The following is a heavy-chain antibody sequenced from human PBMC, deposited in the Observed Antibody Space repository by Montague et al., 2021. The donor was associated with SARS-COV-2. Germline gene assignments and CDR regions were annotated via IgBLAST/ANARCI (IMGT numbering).Heavy chain of an antibody. CDR2: IYYRGST. V-gene: IGHV4-59*01. Sequence: SETLSLTCTVSNGSINSYYWSWVRQPPGKRLEWIGCIYYRGSTNYNPSLESRVTMSIDTSKNQFSLKLRSVTAADTAVYFCAREGLHNWFDPWGQGTLVIVSS. CDR3: AREGLHNWFDP. CDR1: NGSINSYY. J-gene: IGHJ5*02.